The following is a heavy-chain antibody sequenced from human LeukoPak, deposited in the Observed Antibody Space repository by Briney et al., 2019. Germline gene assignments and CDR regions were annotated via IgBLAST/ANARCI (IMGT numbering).Heavy chain of an antibody. D-gene: IGHD6-13*01. CDR3: ARDQETGYSSSWLRD. Sequence: VASVKVSCKASGYTFTSYDINWVRQAPGQGLEWMGWINPNSGGTNNAQQFQGRVTMTRDTSITTAYMELNRLTSDDTAVYYCARDQETGYSSSWLRDWGQGTLVTVSS. V-gene: IGHV1-2*02. CDR2: INPNSGGT. J-gene: IGHJ4*02. CDR1: GYTFTSYD.